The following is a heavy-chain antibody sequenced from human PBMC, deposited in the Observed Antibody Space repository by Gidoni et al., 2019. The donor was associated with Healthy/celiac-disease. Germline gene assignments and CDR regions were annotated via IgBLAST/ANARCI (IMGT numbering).Heavy chain of an antibody. J-gene: IGHJ4*02. Sequence: EVQLVETGGGLIQPGGSLRLSCAASGFTVSSNYMSWVRQAPGKGLEWVSVIYSGGSTYYADSVKGRFTISRDNSKNTLYLQMNSLRAEDTAVYYCARVREVVAIDYWGQGTLVTVSS. CDR3: ARVREVVAIDY. CDR1: GFTVSSNY. CDR2: IYSGGST. V-gene: IGHV3-53*02. D-gene: IGHD3-22*01.